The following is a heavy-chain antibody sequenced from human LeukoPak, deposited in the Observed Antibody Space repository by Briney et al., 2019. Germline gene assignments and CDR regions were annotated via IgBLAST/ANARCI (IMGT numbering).Heavy chain of an antibody. CDR3: ARWASSGWYGFDYYYYMDV. D-gene: IGHD6-19*01. J-gene: IGHJ6*03. Sequence: GGSLRLSCAASGFTFSSYSMNWVRQAPGKGLEWVSVIYSGGSTYYADSVKGRFTISRDNSKNTLYLQMNSLRAEDTAVYYCARWASSGWYGFDYYYYMDVWGKGTTVTTSS. CDR1: GFTFSSYS. V-gene: IGHV3-53*01. CDR2: IYSGGST.